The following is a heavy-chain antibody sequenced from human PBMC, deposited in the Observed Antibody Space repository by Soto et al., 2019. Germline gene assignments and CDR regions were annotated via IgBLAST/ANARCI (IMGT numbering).Heavy chain of an antibody. CDR2: MNPNSGNT. CDR3: ARTLYGDNVDY. J-gene: IGHJ4*02. CDR1: GYTFTSYD. D-gene: IGHD4-17*01. Sequence: QVQLVQSGAEVKKPGASVKVSCKASGYTFTSYDINCVRQATGQGLELMGWMNPNSGNTGYAQKLQGRVTMTRNTSISTAYMELSSIRAEDTAVYYFARTLYGDNVDYWGQRTMVTVSS. V-gene: IGHV1-8*01.